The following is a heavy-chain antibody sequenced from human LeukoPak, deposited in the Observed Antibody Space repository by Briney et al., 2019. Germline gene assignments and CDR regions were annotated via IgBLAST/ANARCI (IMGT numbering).Heavy chain of an antibody. V-gene: IGHV3-21*01. D-gene: IGHD1-1*01. CDR2: ISSSSSYI. CDR3: ARDQTTYLTTTEYKWFDP. J-gene: IGHJ5*02. CDR1: GFTFSSYS. Sequence: PGGSLRLSCAASGFTFSSYSMNWVRQAPGKGLEWVSSISSSSSYIYYADSVKGRFTISRDNAKNSLYLQMNSLRAEDTAVYYCARDQTTYLTTTEYKWFDPWGQGTLVTVSS.